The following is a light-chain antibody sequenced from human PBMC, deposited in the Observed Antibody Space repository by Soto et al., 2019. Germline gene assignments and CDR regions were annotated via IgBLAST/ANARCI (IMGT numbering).Light chain of an antibody. J-gene: IGKJ1*01. CDR3: QQYYSAPWT. Sequence: DIVMTQSPDSLAVSLGERATINCKSSQSVLYSSNNKNFLAWYQQKPGQPPKLLIYWASTRESGVPDRFGGSGSGTDFTPTISSLQAEDVAVYYCQQYYSAPWTFGQGTKVEIK. V-gene: IGKV4-1*01. CDR2: WAS. CDR1: QSVLYSSNNKNF.